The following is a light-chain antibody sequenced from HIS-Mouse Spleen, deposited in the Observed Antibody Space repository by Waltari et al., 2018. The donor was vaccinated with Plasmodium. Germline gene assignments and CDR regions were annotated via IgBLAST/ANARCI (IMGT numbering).Light chain of an antibody. CDR1: NLGDKY. Sequence: SYELTQPPSVSVSPGQTASITCSGDNLGDKYACWYHQKPGQSPVLVIYQDSQRPSGIPERFSGSRAGNTATLTISGTQAMDEADYYGQAWDSSTWVFGGGTKLTVL. CDR2: QDS. CDR3: QAWDSSTWV. V-gene: IGLV3-1*01. J-gene: IGLJ3*02.